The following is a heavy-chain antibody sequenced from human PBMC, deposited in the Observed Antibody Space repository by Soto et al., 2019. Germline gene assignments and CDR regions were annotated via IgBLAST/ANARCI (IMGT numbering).Heavy chain of an antibody. D-gene: IGHD1-20*01. CDR2: IIPIFGTA. CDR3: ARSYNREPDDAFDI. Sequence: ASVKVSCKASGGTFSSYAISWVRQAPGQGLEWMGGIIPIFGTANYAQKFQGRVTITADESTSTAYMELSSLRSEDTAVYYCARSYNREPDDAFDIWGQGTMVTVSS. CDR1: GGTFSSYA. J-gene: IGHJ3*02. V-gene: IGHV1-69*13.